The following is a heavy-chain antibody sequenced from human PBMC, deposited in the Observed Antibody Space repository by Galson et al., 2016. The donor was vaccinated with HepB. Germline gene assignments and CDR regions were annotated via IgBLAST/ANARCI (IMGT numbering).Heavy chain of an antibody. V-gene: IGHV6-1*01. CDR1: GDSVSSNTAA. Sequence: CAISGDSVSSNTAAWNWVRQSPSRGLEWLGRTHYRYKWNTDYAISMKTRMTINVDASRNQFPLQLDSVTPEDAAVYYCARDPNFQLYCPSTSDCYAQGFFFDIWGQGTLVSVSS. D-gene: IGHD2-21*02. CDR3: ARDPNFQLYCPSTSDCYAQGFFFDI. CDR2: THYRYKWNT. J-gene: IGHJ4*02.